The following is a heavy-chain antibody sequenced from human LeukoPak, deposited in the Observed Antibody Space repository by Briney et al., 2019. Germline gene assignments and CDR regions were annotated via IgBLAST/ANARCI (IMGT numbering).Heavy chain of an antibody. J-gene: IGHJ4*02. CDR2: IYYSGST. Sequence: SETLSLTCTVSGGSISSYYWSWIRQPPGKGLEWIGYIYYSGSTNYNPSLKSRATISVDTSKNQFSLKLSSVTAADTAVYYCARLDSSSWSGGSPRYYFDYWGQGTLVTVSS. V-gene: IGHV4-59*08. CDR3: ARLDSSSWSGGSPRYYFDY. CDR1: GGSISSYY. D-gene: IGHD6-13*01.